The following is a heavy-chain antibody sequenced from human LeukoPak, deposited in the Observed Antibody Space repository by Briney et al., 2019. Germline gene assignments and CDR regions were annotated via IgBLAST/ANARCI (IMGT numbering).Heavy chain of an antibody. Sequence: GRSLRLSCAASGFTFSTYAMHWVRQAPGKGLGWVTVISYDAKNEYYANSVRGRFTISRDNSKNTLYLQMNSLRPDDTAVYYCAVGGSGWFFDYWGQGTLVTVSS. D-gene: IGHD6-19*01. CDR2: ISYDAKNE. V-gene: IGHV3-30*04. CDR3: AVGGSGWFFDY. CDR1: GFTFSTYA. J-gene: IGHJ4*02.